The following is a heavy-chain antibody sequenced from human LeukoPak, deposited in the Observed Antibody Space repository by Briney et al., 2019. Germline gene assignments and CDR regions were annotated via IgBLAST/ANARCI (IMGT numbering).Heavy chain of an antibody. V-gene: IGHV1-69*06. D-gene: IGHD3-3*01. CDR1: GGTFSSYA. Sequence: ASVKVSCKASGGTFSSYAISWVRQAPGQGLEWMGGIIPIFGTANYAQKFQGRVTITADKSTSTAYMELSSLRSEDTAVYYCARNLEWLLAFDYWGQGTLVTVSS. CDR3: ARNLEWLLAFDY. CDR2: IIPIFGTA. J-gene: IGHJ4*02.